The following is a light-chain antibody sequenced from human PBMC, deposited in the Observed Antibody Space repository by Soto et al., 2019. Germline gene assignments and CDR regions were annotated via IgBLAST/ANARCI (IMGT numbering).Light chain of an antibody. CDR2: KAS. V-gene: IGKV1-5*03. Sequence: DIQMTQSPSTLSGSVGDRVTITCRASQTISSWLAWYQQKPGKAPKLLIYKASTLKSGVPSRFSGSGSGTEFTLTISSLQAEDVAIYYCQQYYNSISFGGGTKVEI. CDR3: QQYYNSIS. CDR1: QTISSW. J-gene: IGKJ4*01.